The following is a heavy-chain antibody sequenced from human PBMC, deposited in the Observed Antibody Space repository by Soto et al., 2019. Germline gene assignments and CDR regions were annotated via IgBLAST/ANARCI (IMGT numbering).Heavy chain of an antibody. CDR1: GYTFTSYD. CDR2: FDPEDGET. V-gene: IGHV1-24*01. Sequence: ASVKVSCKASGYTFTSYDINWVRQAPGKGLEWMGGFDPEDGETIYAQKFQGRVTMTEDTSTDTAYMELSSLRSEDTAVYYCATGIVGAADAFDIWGQGTMVTVS. J-gene: IGHJ3*02. CDR3: ATGIVGAADAFDI. D-gene: IGHD1-26*01.